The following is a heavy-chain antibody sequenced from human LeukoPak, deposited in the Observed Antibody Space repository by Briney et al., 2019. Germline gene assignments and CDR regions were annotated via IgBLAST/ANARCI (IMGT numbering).Heavy chain of an antibody. D-gene: IGHD2-15*01. V-gene: IGHV3-30*03. CDR3: TRHSQARYCSGGSCYSDY. CDR1: GFTVSSNY. Sequence: PGGSLRLSCAASGFTVSSNYMSWVRQAPGKGLEWVALISYDGNNKYYANSVKGRFTISRDNSKNTAYLQMNSLKTEDTAVYYCTRHSQARYCSGGSCYSDYWGQGTLVTVSS. CDR2: ISYDGNNK. J-gene: IGHJ4*02.